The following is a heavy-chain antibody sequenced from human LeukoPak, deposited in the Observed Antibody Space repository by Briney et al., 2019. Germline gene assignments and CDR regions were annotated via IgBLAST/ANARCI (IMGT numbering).Heavy chain of an antibody. V-gene: IGHV1-69*13. CDR2: IIPIFGTA. CDR3: ARAPAQGGYYYYYMDV. Sequence: GASVKVSCKASGYTFTSYDINWVRQAPGQGLEWMGGIIPIFGTANYAQKFQGRVTITADESTSTAYMELSSLRSEDTAVYYCARAPAQGGYYYYYMDVWGKGTTVTVSS. CDR1: GYTFTSYD. J-gene: IGHJ6*03. D-gene: IGHD3-16*01.